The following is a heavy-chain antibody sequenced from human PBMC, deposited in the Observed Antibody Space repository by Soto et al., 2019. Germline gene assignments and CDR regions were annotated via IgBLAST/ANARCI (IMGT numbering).Heavy chain of an antibody. Sequence: QVQLVQSGGEVKKPGASVKVSCKASAYTFTNYGISWVRQAPGQGLEWMGWISAYNGNINYAQKFRGRVTMTTDTSTSSAYLEVRSLRSDDTAVYYCARIGISWNLREFDSWGQGPLVTVSS. J-gene: IGHJ4*02. CDR1: AYTFTNYG. CDR2: ISAYNGNI. D-gene: IGHD6-13*01. CDR3: ARIGISWNLREFDS. V-gene: IGHV1-18*01.